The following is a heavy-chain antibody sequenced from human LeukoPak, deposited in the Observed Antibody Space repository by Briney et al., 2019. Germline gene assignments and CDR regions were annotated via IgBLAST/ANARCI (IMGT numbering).Heavy chain of an antibody. CDR1: GGSFGGYY. D-gene: IGHD3-22*01. CDR3: ARGYYDSSYNWFDP. J-gene: IGHJ5*02. Sequence: SETLSLTCAVYGGSFGGYYWGWIRQPPGKGLEWIGYIYYSGSTNYNPSLKSRVTISVDTSKNQFSLKLSSVTAADTAVYYCARGYYDSSYNWFDPWGQGTLVTVSS. CDR2: IYYSGST. V-gene: IGHV4-59*01.